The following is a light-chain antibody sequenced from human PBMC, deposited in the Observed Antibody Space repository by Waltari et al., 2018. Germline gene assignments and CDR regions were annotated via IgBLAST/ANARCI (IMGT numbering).Light chain of an antibody. CDR2: DTS. CDR3: QKYASLPAT. CDR1: QSVSRS. Sequence: EVVLTQSPGTLSLSPGEGATLSCRASQSVSRSLAWYQQKPGQAPRLLIYDTSRRATGIPDRFSGSWSGTDFSLTISRLEPEDFAMYYCQKYASLPATFGQGTKVEIK. J-gene: IGKJ1*01. V-gene: IGKV3-20*01.